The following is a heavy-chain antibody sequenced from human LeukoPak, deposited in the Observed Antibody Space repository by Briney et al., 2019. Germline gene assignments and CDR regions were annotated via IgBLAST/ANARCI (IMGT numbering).Heavy chain of an antibody. J-gene: IGHJ4*02. V-gene: IGHV3-30*02. CDR2: IRYDGSNK. Sequence: GGSLRLSCAASGFTFSSYGMHWVRQAPGKGLEWVAFIRYDGSNKYYADSVKGRFTISRDNSKNTLYLQMNSLRAEDTAVYYCARVEGCGGDCYYFDYWGQGTLVTVSS. D-gene: IGHD2-21*02. CDR1: GFTFSSYG. CDR3: ARVEGCGGDCYYFDY.